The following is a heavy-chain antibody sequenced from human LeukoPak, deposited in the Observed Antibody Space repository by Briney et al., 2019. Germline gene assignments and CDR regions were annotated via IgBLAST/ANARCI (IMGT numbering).Heavy chain of an antibody. J-gene: IGHJ4*02. CDR1: GGSISSYY. CDR3: ARGGSSGWYEDF. CDR2: VYNSGST. D-gene: IGHD6-19*01. V-gene: IGHV4-59*01. Sequence: SETLSLTCTVSGGSISSYYWSWIRQPPGKELEWIGYVYNSGSTNYNPSLKSRGTISVDTSKNQFSLKLRSVTAADTAVYYCARGGSSGWYEDFWGQGTLVTVSS.